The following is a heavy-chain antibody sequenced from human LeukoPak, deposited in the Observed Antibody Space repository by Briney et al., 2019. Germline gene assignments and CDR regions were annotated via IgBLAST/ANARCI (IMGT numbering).Heavy chain of an antibody. Sequence: SVKVSCKASGGTFSSYAISWVRQAPGQGLEWMGGIIPIFGTANYAQKFQGRVTITADESTSTAYMELSSLRSEDTAVYYCARAMGATRYYYYYGMDVWGQGTTVTVSS. CDR1: GGTFSSYA. CDR2: IIPIFGTA. CDR3: ARAMGATRYYYYYGMDV. D-gene: IGHD1-26*01. V-gene: IGHV1-69*01. J-gene: IGHJ6*02.